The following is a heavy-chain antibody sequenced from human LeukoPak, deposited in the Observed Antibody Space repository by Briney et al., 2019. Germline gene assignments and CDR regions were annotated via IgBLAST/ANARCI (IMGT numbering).Heavy chain of an antibody. Sequence: GRSLRLSCAASGFTFSSYGMHWVRQAPGKGLEWVAVIWYDGNNKYYADSVKGRFTISRDNSKNTLYLQMNSLRAEDTAVYYWGRDRMEYWWDMVATIFTYFDYWARGPW. CDR3: GRDRMEYWWDMVATIFTYFDY. CDR1: GFTFSSYG. D-gene: IGHD5-12*01. J-gene: IGHJ4*02. CDR2: IWYDGNNK. V-gene: IGHV3-33*01.